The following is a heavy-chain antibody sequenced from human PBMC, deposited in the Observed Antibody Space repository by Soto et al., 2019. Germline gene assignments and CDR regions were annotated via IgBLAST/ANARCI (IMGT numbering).Heavy chain of an antibody. CDR1: GGTFSSYA. J-gene: IGHJ4*02. CDR2: IIPIFGTA. D-gene: IGHD5-18*01. CDR3: ATLGVTAMVKIDF. Sequence: QVQLVQSGAEVKKPGSSVKVSCKASGGTFSSYAISWVRQAPGQGLEWMGGIIPIFGTANYAQKFQGRVTITADKSPSTAYMEVCSLRSEDTAVYYCATLGVTAMVKIDFWRKGTLVTVSS. V-gene: IGHV1-69*06.